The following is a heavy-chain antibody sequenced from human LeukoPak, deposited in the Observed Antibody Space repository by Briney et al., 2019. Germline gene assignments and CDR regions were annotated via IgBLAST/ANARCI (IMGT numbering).Heavy chain of an antibody. D-gene: IGHD2-15*01. J-gene: IGHJ4*02. V-gene: IGHV4-61*02. CDR3: ARALGGPLYYFDY. CDR1: GGSISSGSYY. CDR2: IYTSGST. Sequence: SQTLSLTCTVSGGSISSGSYYWSWIRQPAGKGLEWIGRIYTSGSTNYNPSLQSRVTISVDTSKNQFSLKLSSVTAADTAVYYCARALGGPLYYFDYWGQGTLVTVSS.